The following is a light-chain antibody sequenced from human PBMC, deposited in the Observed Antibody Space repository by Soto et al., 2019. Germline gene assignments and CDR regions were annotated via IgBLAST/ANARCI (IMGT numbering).Light chain of an antibody. CDR2: KAS. J-gene: IGKJ2*02. CDR3: HHDTNARCT. CDR1: QSISSW. Sequence: DIQMTQSPSTLSASVGDRVTITCRSSQSISSWLAWYQQKPGKAPKLLIYKASSLESGVPSRFSGSGSGTEFTLTISSLQADDFATEYWHHDTNARCTFGEGTKLEI. V-gene: IGKV1-5*03.